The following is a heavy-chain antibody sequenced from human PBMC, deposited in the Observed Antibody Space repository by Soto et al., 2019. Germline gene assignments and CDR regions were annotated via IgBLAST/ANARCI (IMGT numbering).Heavy chain of an antibody. Sequence: EVQLVESGGGLVQPGGSLRLSCAASGFTFSSYSMNWVRQAPGKGLECVSYISSSSSTIYYADSVKGRFTISRDNAKNSLYLQMNSMRDEDTAVYYCAREVESGSYYYYYGIAVWGQGPTVTVSS. CDR1: GFTFSSYS. V-gene: IGHV3-48*02. D-gene: IGHD1-26*01. CDR2: ISSSSSTI. CDR3: AREVESGSYYYYYGIAV. J-gene: IGHJ6*02.